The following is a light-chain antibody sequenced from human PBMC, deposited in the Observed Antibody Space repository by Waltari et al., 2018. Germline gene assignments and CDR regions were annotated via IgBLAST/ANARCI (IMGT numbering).Light chain of an antibody. Sequence: DIVMTQSPDSLAVFPGARAIINCKSSQSVLDSSNNKNYMAWYQQKPGQPPKLLIYWASIRESGVPDRFSGSGSGTDFTLTICSLQAEDVAVYYCQQCHRSPWTFGQGTKVEI. CDR1: QSVLDSSNNKNY. J-gene: IGKJ1*01. V-gene: IGKV4-1*01. CDR2: WAS. CDR3: QQCHRSPWT.